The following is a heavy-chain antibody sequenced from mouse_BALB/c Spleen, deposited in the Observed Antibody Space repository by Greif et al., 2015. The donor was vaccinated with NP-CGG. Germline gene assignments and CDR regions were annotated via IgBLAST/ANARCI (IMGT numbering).Heavy chain of an antibody. CDR1: GYSITSDYA. CDR3: ARGYDYDDYFDY. V-gene: IGHV3-2*02. D-gene: IGHD2-4*01. CDR2: ISYSGST. Sequence: EVKVEESGPGLVKPSQSLSLTCTVTGYSITSDYAWNWIRQFPGNKLEWMGYISYSGSTSYNPSLKSRISITRGTSKNQFFLQLNSVTTEDTATYYCARGYDYDDYFDYWGQGTTLTVSS. J-gene: IGHJ2*01.